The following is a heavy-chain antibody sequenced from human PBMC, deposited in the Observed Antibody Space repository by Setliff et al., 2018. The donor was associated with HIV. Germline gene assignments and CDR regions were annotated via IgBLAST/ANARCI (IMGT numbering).Heavy chain of an antibody. V-gene: IGHV1-18*01. Sequence: ASVKVSCKASGYTFTSYGISWVRQAPGQGLEWMGWISAYNGDTKYAPKVQGRVTLTTGTSSSTIYMELRSLRSDDTAVYYCARDAWVEFLEWTFYGMDVWGQGTTVTVSS. CDR1: GYTFTSYG. CDR3: ARDAWVEFLEWTFYGMDV. J-gene: IGHJ6*02. D-gene: IGHD3-3*02. CDR2: ISAYNGDT.